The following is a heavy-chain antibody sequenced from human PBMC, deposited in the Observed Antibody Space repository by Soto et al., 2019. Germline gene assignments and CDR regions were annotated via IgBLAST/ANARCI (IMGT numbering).Heavy chain of an antibody. D-gene: IGHD6-19*01. V-gene: IGHV3-23*01. CDR1: GFTFSSYA. Sequence: EVQLLESGGGLVQPGGSLRLSCAASGFTFSSYAMSWVRQAPGKGLEWVSAISGSGGSTYYADSVKGRFTISRDNSKSTLYLRMNSLRAEDTAVYYCAGSSDWYACFDPRGQGTLVTVSS. CDR2: ISGSGGST. CDR3: AGSSDWYACFDP. J-gene: IGHJ5*02.